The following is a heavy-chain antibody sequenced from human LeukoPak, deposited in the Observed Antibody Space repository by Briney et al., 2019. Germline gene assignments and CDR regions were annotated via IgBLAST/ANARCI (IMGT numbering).Heavy chain of an antibody. Sequence: GGSLRLSCSASGFTFSDYFMHWVRQAPGEGLVWVSRINGDGTTAIYADSVKGRFTISRDNAKNTLYLQMNSLRAEDTAIYECARGVDATRWFDPWGQGTLVTVSS. CDR1: GFTFSDYF. CDR3: ARGVDATRWFDP. CDR2: INGDGTTA. J-gene: IGHJ5*02. V-gene: IGHV3-74*01. D-gene: IGHD2-8*01.